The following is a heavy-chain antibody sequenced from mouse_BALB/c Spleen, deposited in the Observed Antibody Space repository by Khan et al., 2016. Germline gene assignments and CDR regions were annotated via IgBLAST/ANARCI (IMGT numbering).Heavy chain of an antibody. Sequence: QIQLVQSGPELKKPGETVRISCKASGYTFTNYGMNWVKQAPGKGLKWMGWINTYTGEPTYADDFKGRFAFFLEPSASTAYLQINNLKNEDTATYFCARPDYGSSRGFAYWGQGTLVTVSA. D-gene: IGHD1-1*01. CDR3: ARPDYGSSRGFAY. CDR2: INTYTGEP. V-gene: IGHV9-3-1*01. J-gene: IGHJ3*01. CDR1: GYTFTNYG.